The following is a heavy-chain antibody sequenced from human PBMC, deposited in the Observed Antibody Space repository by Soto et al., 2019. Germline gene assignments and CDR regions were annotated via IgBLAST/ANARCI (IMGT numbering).Heavy chain of an antibody. V-gene: IGHV2-5*02. CDR3: AHKGGRGAGMDV. J-gene: IGHJ6*02. Sequence: QITLKESGPTLVNPTQTLTLTCIFSGFSLTTSGVGVAWIRQPPGKALEWLALMYWDGDKRYSPFLKSRLTITKDTSKNQVVLTMTNMDPVDTGTYYWAHKGGRGAGMDVWGQGTTVTVSS. CDR1: GFSLTTSGVG. D-gene: IGHD2-15*01. CDR2: MYWDGDK.